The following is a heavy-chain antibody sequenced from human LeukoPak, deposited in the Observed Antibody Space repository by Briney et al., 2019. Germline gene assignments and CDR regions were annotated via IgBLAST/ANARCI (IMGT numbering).Heavy chain of an antibody. CDR2: IKQDGSEK. CDR3: ASPAYGDYALFDY. D-gene: IGHD4-17*01. Sequence: GGSLRLSCAASGFNSYWMSWVRQAPGKWLEWVANIKQDGSEKYYVDSVKGRFTISRDNVKNSLYLQMNSLRAEDTAVYYCASPAYGDYALFDYWGQGTLVTVSS. CDR1: GFNSYW. J-gene: IGHJ4*02. V-gene: IGHV3-7*01.